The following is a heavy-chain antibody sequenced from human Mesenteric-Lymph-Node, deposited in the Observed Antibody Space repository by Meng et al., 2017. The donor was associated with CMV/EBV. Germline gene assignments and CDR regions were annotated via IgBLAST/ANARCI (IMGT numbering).Heavy chain of an antibody. CDR1: GFTFDDYA. CDR3: VKDVHWDYYSMDV. Sequence: SLKISCAASGFTFDDYAMHWVRQPPGKGPEWVSGISWNSGSIGYADSVKGRFTISRDNAKNSLYLQMNSLRPEDSAVYFCVKDVHWDYYSMDVWGQGTTVTVSS. CDR2: ISWNSGSI. V-gene: IGHV3-9*01. J-gene: IGHJ6*02. D-gene: IGHD7-27*01.